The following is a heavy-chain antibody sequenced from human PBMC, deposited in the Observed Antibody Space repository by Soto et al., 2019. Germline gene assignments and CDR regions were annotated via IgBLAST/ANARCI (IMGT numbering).Heavy chain of an antibody. D-gene: IGHD2-15*01. CDR3: ARASGRYCSGGSCYPNWFDP. V-gene: IGHV5-51*01. J-gene: IGHJ5*02. CDR2: IYPGDSDT. CDR1: GYSFTSYW. Sequence: PGESLKLSCKGSGYSFTSYWIGWVRQMPGKGLEWMGIIYPGDSDTRYSPSFQGQVTISADKSISTAYLQWSSLKASDTAMYYCARASGRYCSGGSCYPNWFDPWGQGTLVTVSS.